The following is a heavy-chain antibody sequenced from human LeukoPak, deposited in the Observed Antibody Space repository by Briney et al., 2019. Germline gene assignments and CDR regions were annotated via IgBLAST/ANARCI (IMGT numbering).Heavy chain of an antibody. Sequence: KPGGSLRLSCAASGFTFSSYSMNWVRQAPGKGLEWVSSISSTSTYISYADSVRGRFTISRDNAKSSLYLQMNSLRAEDTAVYHCARDNSPDDDYYGMDVWGQGTTVTVSS. CDR3: ARDNSPDDDYYGMDV. CDR2: ISSTSTYI. V-gene: IGHV3-21*01. J-gene: IGHJ6*02. D-gene: IGHD1-1*01. CDR1: GFTFSSYS.